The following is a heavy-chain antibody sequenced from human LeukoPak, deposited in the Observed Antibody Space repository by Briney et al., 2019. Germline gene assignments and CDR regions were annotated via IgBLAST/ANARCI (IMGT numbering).Heavy chain of an antibody. D-gene: IGHD5-18*01. CDR1: GYTFTGYY. CDR2: INPNSGDT. J-gene: IGHJ4*02. V-gene: IGHV1-2*02. CDR3: ARGRIARLPYFDY. Sequence: GASVKVSCKASGYTFTGYYMHWVRQAPGQGLEWMGWINPNSGDTNYAQKFQGRVTVTRDTSISTAYMELSRLESDDTAVYYCARGRIARLPYFDYWGQGTLVTVSS.